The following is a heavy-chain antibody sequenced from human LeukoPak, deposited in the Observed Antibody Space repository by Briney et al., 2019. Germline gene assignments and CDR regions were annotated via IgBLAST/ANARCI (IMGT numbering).Heavy chain of an antibody. CDR2: IYYSGST. V-gene: IGHV4-59*11. CDR1: GGSISSHY. J-gene: IGHJ4*02. Sequence: SETLPLTCTVSGGSISSHYWSWIRQPPGKGLEWIGYIYYSGSTNYNPSLKSRVTISVDTSKNQFSLKLSSVPAADTAVYYCARGLTVFDYWGQGTLVTVSS. CDR3: ARGLTVFDY. D-gene: IGHD3-9*01.